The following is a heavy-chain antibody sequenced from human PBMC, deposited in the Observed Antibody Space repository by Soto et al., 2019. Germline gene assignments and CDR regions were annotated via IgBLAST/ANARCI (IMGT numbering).Heavy chain of an antibody. CDR1: GESFSGYY. CDR3: ARKKVAAAGLFDY. D-gene: IGHD6-13*01. Sequence: SETLSLTCVVYGESFSGYYWSWIRQPPGKGLEWIGEINHSGSTNYNPSLKSRVTISVDTSKNQFSLKLSSVTAADTAVYYCARKKVAAAGLFDYWGQGTLVTVSS. J-gene: IGHJ4*02. V-gene: IGHV4-34*01. CDR2: INHSGST.